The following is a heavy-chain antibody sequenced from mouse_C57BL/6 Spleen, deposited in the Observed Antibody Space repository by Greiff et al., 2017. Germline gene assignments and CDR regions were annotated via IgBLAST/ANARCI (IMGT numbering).Heavy chain of an antibody. Sequence: VQLQQSGAELVKPGASVKMSCKASGYTFTSSWITWVKQRPGQGLEWIGDIYPGSGSPNYNEKFKSKATLTVDTSSSTAYMQLSSLTSEDSAVYCCARGSGGNYFDYWGQGTTLTVSS. CDR3: ARGSGGNYFDY. D-gene: IGHD3-1*01. V-gene: IGHV1-55*01. CDR1: GYTFTSSW. CDR2: IYPGSGSP. J-gene: IGHJ2*01.